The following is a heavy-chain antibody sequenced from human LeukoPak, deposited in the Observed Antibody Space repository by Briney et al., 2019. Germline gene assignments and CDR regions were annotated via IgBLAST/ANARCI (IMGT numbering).Heavy chain of an antibody. CDR2: IDWDDDK. CDR3: ARIRRYYDSSGYSYGMDV. Sequence: SGPALVKPTQTLTLTCTFSGFSLSTRGMCVRWIRQPPGKALEWLARIDWDDDKYYSTSLKTRPTISKDTSKNQVVLTMTNMDPVDTATYYCARIRRYYDSSGYSYGMDVWGQGTTVTVSS. V-gene: IGHV2-70*11. CDR1: GFSLSTRGMC. D-gene: IGHD3-22*01. J-gene: IGHJ6*02.